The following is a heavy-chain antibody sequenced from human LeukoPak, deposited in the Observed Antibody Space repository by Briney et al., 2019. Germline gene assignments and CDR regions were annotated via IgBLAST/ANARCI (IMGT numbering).Heavy chain of an antibody. CDR1: GHSISSSSYY. V-gene: IGHV4-39*07. CDR3: ASGYDILTGPYDAFDI. CDR2: IYYSGST. Sequence: PSDTLSLTCTVSGHSISSSSYYWGWIRQPPGKGLEWIGSIYYSGSTYYNPSLKSRVTISVDTSKNQFSLKLSSVTAADTAVYYCASGYDILTGPYDAFDIWGQGTMVSVSS. J-gene: IGHJ3*02. D-gene: IGHD3-9*01.